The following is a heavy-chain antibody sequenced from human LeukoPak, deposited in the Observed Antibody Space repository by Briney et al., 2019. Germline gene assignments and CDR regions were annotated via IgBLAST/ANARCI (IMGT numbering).Heavy chain of an antibody. V-gene: IGHV5-51*01. Sequence: GESPKISCKGSGYTFTTYWIDLVPQRPGKGLWVMGFIYPDDSDTRYSPTFQGQITTSVDKSVTTPHHEWSSLKASDTATYYCARRGQYPSSWYRYHYFDYWGQGALVTVSS. CDR3: ARRGQYPSSWYRYHYFDY. D-gene: IGHD6-13*01. CDR1: GYTFTTYW. J-gene: IGHJ4*02. CDR2: IYPDDSDT.